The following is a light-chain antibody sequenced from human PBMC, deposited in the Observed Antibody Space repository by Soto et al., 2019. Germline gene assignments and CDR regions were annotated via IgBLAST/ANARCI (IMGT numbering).Light chain of an antibody. CDR2: DAS. CDR3: QQVNSYPRT. V-gene: IGKV1-13*02. J-gene: IGKJ1*01. Sequence: AIQLTQSPSSLSASVGARVTITCRASQGISSALAWYQQKPGQAPKLLIYDASSLEGGVPSRFSGSGSGTDFTLTISSLQPEDFATYYCQQVNSYPRTFGQRTKVEIK. CDR1: QGISSA.